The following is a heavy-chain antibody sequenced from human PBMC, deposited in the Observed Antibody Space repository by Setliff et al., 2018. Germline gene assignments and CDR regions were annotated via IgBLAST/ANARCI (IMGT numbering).Heavy chain of an antibody. Sequence: PSETLSLTCNVSGGSVSSTSHYWGWIRQPPGKGMEWIGSVYYSGYTYYNPSLQSRVTISVDMSKNQFSMKLTSVTAADTAVYHCARVDFTMIQGVLGLWGQGTLVTVSS. CDR3: ARVDFTMIQGVLGL. V-gene: IGHV4-39*07. D-gene: IGHD3-10*01. CDR2: VYYSGYT. J-gene: IGHJ1*01. CDR1: GGSVSSTSHY.